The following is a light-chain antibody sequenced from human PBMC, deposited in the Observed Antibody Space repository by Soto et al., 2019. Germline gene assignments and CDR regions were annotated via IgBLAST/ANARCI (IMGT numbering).Light chain of an antibody. J-gene: IGKJ4*01. CDR1: QRITRY. CDR3: QQSYSTPRT. V-gene: IGKV1-39*01. CDR2: DVS. Sequence: DIQMTQSPSSLSASVGDRVTITCRASQRITRYLHWYQQKPGKSPKLLMYDVSTLQSGVPSRFSGSGSGKDFTLTINRLEPEDLATYYCQQSYSTPRTFGGGTKVEIK.